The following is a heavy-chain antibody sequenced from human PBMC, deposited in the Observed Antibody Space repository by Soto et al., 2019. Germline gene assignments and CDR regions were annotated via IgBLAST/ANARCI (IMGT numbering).Heavy chain of an antibody. CDR2: IYWNDDK. Sequence: SGPTLVNLTQTLTLTCALSGFSVSARGVGVGWIRQPPGKALEWLAIIYWNDDKLYRPSLQSRLTITKDTSKNQVVLTLTNMDPVDTATYYCAHSPWGAAPDYWGQGAPVTVSS. D-gene: IGHD3-16*01. CDR3: AHSPWGAAPDY. CDR1: GFSVSARGVG. J-gene: IGHJ4*02. V-gene: IGHV2-5*01.